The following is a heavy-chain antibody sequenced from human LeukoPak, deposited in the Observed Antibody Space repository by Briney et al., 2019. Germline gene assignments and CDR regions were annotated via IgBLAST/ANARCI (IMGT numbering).Heavy chain of an antibody. Sequence: PGGSLGLSCAASGFAFSTYWMHWVRQAPGKGLVWVSRIRTDGGSTYYADSVKGRFTVSRDIAKNTLYLQMNSLRVEDTAVYYCARDGVKIAARDYYYYYYMDVWGKGTTVTVSS. D-gene: IGHD6-6*01. J-gene: IGHJ6*03. CDR2: IRTDGGST. V-gene: IGHV3-74*01. CDR1: GFAFSTYW. CDR3: ARDGVKIAARDYYYYYYMDV.